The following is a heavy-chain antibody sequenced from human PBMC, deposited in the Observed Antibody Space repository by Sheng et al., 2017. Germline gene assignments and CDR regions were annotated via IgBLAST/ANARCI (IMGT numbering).Heavy chain of an antibody. CDR3: ARVFMAYRDYMDV. CDR2: IYHSGTT. CDR1: GGSLSPNY. Sequence: QVQLQQWGAGLLKPSETLSLTCDVSGGSLSPNYWSWIRQPPGEGLEWIGEIYHSGTTNYSPRPSESSHHFSRHVQDQFSLRLSSVTAADTAVYYCARVFMAYRDYMDVWGKGDHGHRLL. J-gene: IGHJ6*03. V-gene: IGHV4-34*01. D-gene: IGHD1-26*01.